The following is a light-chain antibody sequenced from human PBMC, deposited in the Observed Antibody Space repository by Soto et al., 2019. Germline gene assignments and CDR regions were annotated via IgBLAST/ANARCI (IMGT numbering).Light chain of an antibody. CDR1: RSNIGSNT. Sequence: QSVLTQPPSASGTPGQRVTISCSGSRSNIGSNTVNWYQQLPGTAPKLVISSNNQRPSGVPDRFSGSKSGTSASLAISGLQSEDEADYYCAVWDDSLNGPVFGGGTKLTVL. CDR2: SNN. CDR3: AVWDDSLNGPV. V-gene: IGLV1-44*01. J-gene: IGLJ2*01.